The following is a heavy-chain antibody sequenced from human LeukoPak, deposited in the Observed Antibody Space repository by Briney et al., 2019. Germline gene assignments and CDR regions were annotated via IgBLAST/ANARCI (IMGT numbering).Heavy chain of an antibody. CDR2: IYSGGNT. J-gene: IGHJ3*02. Sequence: GGSLRLSCAASGLTVSSNYMSWVRQAPGKGLEWVSVIYSGGNTYYADSVKGRFTISRDTSENTLYLQMNSLRAEDTAVYYCASDDGGDARFGSTWYAGVFDIWGQGTMVTVSS. D-gene: IGHD6-13*01. CDR3: ASDDGGDARFGSTWYAGVFDI. CDR1: GLTVSSNY. V-gene: IGHV3-53*01.